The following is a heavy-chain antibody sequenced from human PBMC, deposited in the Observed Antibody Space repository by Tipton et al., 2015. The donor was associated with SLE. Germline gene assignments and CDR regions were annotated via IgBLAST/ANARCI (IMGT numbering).Heavy chain of an antibody. CDR3: VRDYSSITMVVIVRAPYRMDV. D-gene: IGHD3-22*01. V-gene: IGHV3-30*03. CDR2: ISYDGSKR. CDR1: GFTFSSYG. J-gene: IGHJ6*02. Sequence: SLRLSCAASGFTFSSYGMHWVRQAPGKGLEWVALISYDGSKRYYADSVKGRFTISRDNSKNTLYLQMSNLKTEDTAVYYCVRDYSSITMVVIVRAPYRMDVWGQGTTVTVSS.